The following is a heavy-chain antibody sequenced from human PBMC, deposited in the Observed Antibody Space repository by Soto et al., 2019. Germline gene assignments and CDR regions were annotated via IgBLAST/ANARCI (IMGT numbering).Heavy chain of an antibody. CDR2: ISSSSSYI. CDR1: GFTFSSYS. CDR3: AREDGSGWDSYYYGMDV. J-gene: IGHJ6*02. D-gene: IGHD6-19*01. V-gene: IGHV3-21*01. Sequence: PGGSLRLSCAASGFTFSSYSMNWVRQAPGKGLEWVSSISSSSSYIYYADSVKGRFTISRDNAKNSLYLQMSSLRAEDTAVYYCAREDGSGWDSYYYGMDVWGQGTTVTVSS.